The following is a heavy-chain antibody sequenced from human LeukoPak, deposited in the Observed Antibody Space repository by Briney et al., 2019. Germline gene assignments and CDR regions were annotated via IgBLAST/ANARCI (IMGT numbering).Heavy chain of an antibody. CDR1: GYTFTTYD. D-gene: IGHD3-16*01. CDR3: ARRRRSWGNHDAFDI. J-gene: IGHJ3*02. CDR2: MDPKTGKS. Sequence: GASVKVSCKASGYTFTTYDFNWVRQASGQGLEWMGWMDPKTGKSGYAQKFQGRVSMTRNTSITTAYLEFSSLRPADTAIYYCARRRRSWGNHDAFDIWGQGTMVTVSS. V-gene: IGHV1-8*01.